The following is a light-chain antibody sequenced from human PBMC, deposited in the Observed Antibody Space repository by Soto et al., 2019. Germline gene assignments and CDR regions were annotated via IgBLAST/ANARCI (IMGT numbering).Light chain of an antibody. Sequence: DIQLTQSPSSLSASVGDRVTITCQASQDISNYLNWHQQKPGKGPKVLIHDSSNLEIGVPSRFSGCGSGTDFTLTIDNLQPEDIATYYCQQYENLPSFGGGTKVDIK. CDR3: QQYENLPS. V-gene: IGKV1-33*01. CDR1: QDISNY. J-gene: IGKJ4*01. CDR2: DSS.